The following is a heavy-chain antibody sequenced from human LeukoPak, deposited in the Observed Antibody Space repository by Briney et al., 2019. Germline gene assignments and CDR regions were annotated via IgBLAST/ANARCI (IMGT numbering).Heavy chain of an antibody. J-gene: IGHJ4*02. CDR1: GHYVNAMSYS. V-gene: IGHV4-39*01. CDR2: IYYTGSA. D-gene: IGHD2-15*01. CDR3: MRISPPLDH. Sequence: PSETLSLTCTFPGHYVNAMSYSWGWIRQPPGKGLEWIGTIYYTGSAYYNPSLRSPVTISADTSKNQFSLKVYSVSAADTAVYHCMRISPPLDHWGQGTLVTVSS.